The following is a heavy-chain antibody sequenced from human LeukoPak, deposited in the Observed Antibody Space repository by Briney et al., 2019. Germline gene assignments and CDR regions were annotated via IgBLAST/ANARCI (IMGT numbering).Heavy chain of an antibody. CDR3: AIGPSSLDAFDM. V-gene: IGHV4-31*03. CDR2: IYYSERT. J-gene: IGHJ3*02. Sequence: SETLSLTCTASGVSISNGGYCWGWLRQHPGKGLEGIGYIYYSERTYYNPSLKSRVTLSGDSSKNQFSVKVRSVTAADTAVYFCAIGPSSLDAFDMGGQGTMVTVPS. CDR1: GVSISNGGYC.